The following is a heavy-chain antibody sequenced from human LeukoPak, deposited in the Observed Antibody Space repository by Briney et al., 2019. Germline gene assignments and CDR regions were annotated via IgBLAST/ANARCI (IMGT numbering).Heavy chain of an antibody. CDR1: GFTFGDYA. D-gene: IGHD3-22*01. CDR3: TSEAYYYDSSGYYWLDY. CDR2: IRSKAYGGTT. V-gene: IGHV3-49*03. Sequence: PGGSLRLSCTASGFTFGDYAMSWFRQAPGKGLEWVGFIRSKAYGGTTEYAASVKGRFTISRDDSKSIAYLQMNSLKTEDTAVYYCTSEAYYYDSSGYYWLDYRGQGTLVTVSS. J-gene: IGHJ4*02.